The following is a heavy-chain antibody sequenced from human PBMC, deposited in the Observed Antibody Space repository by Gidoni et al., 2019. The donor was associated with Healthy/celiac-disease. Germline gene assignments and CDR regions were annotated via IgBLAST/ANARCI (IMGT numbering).Heavy chain of an antibody. V-gene: IGHV4-34*01. D-gene: IGHD6-13*01. J-gene: IGHJ4*02. Sequence: QVQLQQWGAGLLKPSETLSLTCAVYGGSFSGYYWSWIRQPPGKGLEWIGEINHSGSTNYNPSRKSRVTISVDTSKNQFSLKLSSVTAADTAVYYCARGGAAARAGPFDYWGQGTLVTVSS. CDR2: INHSGST. CDR1: GGSFSGYY. CDR3: ARGGAAARAGPFDY.